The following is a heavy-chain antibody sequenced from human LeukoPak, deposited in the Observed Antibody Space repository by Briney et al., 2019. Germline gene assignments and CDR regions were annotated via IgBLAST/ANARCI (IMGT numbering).Heavy chain of an antibody. D-gene: IGHD2-2*02. J-gene: IGHJ4*02. CDR3: ARANPTIPIFYFDF. CDR1: GFTFSSYA. V-gene: IGHV3-23*01. CDR2: ISGSGGST. Sequence: GGSLRLSCAASGFTFSSYAMSWVRQAPGKGLEWVSAISGSGGSTYYADSVKGRFTISRDNDRNSLFLDMNTLRAEDTAVYYCARANPTIPIFYFDFWGRGTLVTVSS.